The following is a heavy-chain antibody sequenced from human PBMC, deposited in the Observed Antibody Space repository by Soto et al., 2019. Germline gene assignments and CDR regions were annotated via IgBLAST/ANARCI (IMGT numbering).Heavy chain of an antibody. CDR3: AKYEGIVATIFPLFDY. V-gene: IGHV3-23*01. D-gene: IGHD5-12*01. CDR1: GFTFSSYA. Sequence: GSLRLSCAASGFTFSSYAMSWVRQAPEKGLEWVSAISGSGGSTYYADSVKGRFTISRDNSKNTLYLQMNSLRAEDTAVYYCAKYEGIVATIFPLFDYWGQGTLVTVSS. J-gene: IGHJ4*02. CDR2: ISGSGGST.